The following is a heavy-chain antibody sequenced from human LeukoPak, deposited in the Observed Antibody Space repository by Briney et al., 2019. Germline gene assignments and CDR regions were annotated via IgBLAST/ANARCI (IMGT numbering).Heavy chain of an antibody. CDR3: AKSPTVDAAFDI. J-gene: IGHJ3*02. D-gene: IGHD4-23*01. CDR2: IGYTGDST. Sequence: PGGSRRLSCAASGFTFSSYAMNWVRQAPGQGLEWVSGIGYTGDSTFYADSVKGRFTVSRDSSKNTLFLHMNSLRAEDTALYYCAKSPTVDAAFDIWGQGTMVTVSS. V-gene: IGHV3-23*01. CDR1: GFTFSSYA.